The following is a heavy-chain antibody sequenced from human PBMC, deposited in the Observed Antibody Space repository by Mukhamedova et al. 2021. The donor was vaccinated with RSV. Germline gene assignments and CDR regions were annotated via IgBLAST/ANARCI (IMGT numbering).Heavy chain of an antibody. D-gene: IGHD1-26*01. Sequence: MHWVRQAPGKGLVWVSRINSDGSSTSYADSVKGRFTISRDNAKNTLYLQMNSLRAEDTAVYYCARDRIVGASDYWGQGTLVTDSS. V-gene: IGHV3-74*01. CDR3: ARDRIVGASDY. CDR2: INSDGSST. J-gene: IGHJ4*02.